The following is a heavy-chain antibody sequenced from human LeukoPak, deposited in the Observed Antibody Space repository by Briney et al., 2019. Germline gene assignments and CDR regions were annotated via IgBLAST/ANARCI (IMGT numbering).Heavy chain of an antibody. CDR1: SGSISSGDYY. CDR3: ARHGGSSSYYYYYMDV. J-gene: IGHJ6*03. D-gene: IGHD6-6*01. CDR2: IYYSGST. Sequence: PSQTLSLTCTVSSGSISSGDYYWSWIRQSPGKGLEWIGYIYYSGSTYYNPSLKSRVTMSVDTSKNQFSLKLSSVTAADTAVYYCARHGGSSSYYYYYMDVWGKGTTVTVSS. V-gene: IGHV4-30-4*01.